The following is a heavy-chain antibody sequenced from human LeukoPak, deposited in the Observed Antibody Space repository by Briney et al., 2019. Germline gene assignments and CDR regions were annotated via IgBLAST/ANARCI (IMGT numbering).Heavy chain of an antibody. J-gene: IGHJ2*01. V-gene: IGHV4-34*01. CDR1: GGSFSGYY. CDR3: ARMRYFDL. Sequence: PSETLSLTCAVYGGSFSGYYWSWIRQPPGKGLEWIGEINHSGSTNYNPSLKSRVTISVDTSKNQFSLKLSSVTAADTAVYYCARMRYFDLWGRGTLVTVSS. CDR2: INHSGST.